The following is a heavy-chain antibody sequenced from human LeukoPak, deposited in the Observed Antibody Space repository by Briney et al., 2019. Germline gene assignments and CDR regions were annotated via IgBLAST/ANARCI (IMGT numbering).Heavy chain of an antibody. CDR3: ARRPHASTGYYYVGFDI. Sequence: GMALIISGQWNGYRVTSYEIGVVRHMPGKCLDWMGIIYPSDSDTRYSPSFQGQVTISADKSISTAYLEWSSLKASDPAMYYCARRPHASTGYYYVGFDIWGQGTMVTVCS. CDR2: IYPSDSDT. CDR1: GYRVTSYE. D-gene: IGHD3-22*01. J-gene: IGHJ3*02. V-gene: IGHV5-51*01.